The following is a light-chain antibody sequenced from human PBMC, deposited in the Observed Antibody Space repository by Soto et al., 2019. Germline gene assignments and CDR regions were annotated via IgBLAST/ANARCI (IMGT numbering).Light chain of an antibody. CDR3: MQGTPLPPT. V-gene: IGKV2-30*02. CDR1: ESIVHDDGNTY. CDR2: KVS. J-gene: IGKJ1*01. Sequence: DVVMTQSPLSLPVTLGQPASISCRSSESIVHDDGNTYLNWFQQRPGQSPRRLIYKVSNRGSGVTDRFSVSGSGSNVTLKNSRVEAEDLVVYYCMQGTPLPPTVGQGTNLELQ.